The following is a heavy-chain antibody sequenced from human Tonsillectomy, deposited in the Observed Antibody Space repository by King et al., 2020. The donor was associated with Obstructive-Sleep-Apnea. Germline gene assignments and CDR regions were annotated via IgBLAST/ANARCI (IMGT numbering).Heavy chain of an antibody. D-gene: IGHD6-13*01. CDR1: GGSISSGDYY. CDR3: ARGYHIAAAGTGYHFDR. Sequence: QLQESGPGLVKPSQTLSLTCSVSGGSISSGDYYWSWIRQPPGKGLEWIGYIYDSGSTYYNPSLNSRVTISVDTSKNHFSLRLNSVTAADTAVYFCARGYHIAAAGTGYHFDRWGQGTLVTVSS. V-gene: IGHV4-30-4*01. CDR2: IYDSGST. J-gene: IGHJ4*02.